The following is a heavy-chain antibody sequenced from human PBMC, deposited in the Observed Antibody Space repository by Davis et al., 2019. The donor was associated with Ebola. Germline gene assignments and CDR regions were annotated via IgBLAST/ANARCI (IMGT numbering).Heavy chain of an antibody. CDR1: GYTFTSYD. V-gene: IGHV1-8*01. CDR2: MNPNSGNT. J-gene: IGHJ4*02. CDR3: ATAHSSKRFRAPVDY. Sequence: ASVKVSCKASGYTFTSYDINWVRQATGQGLEWMGWMNPNSGNTGYAQKFQGRVTMTEDTSSDTAYMEMNSLGSEDTAIYFCATAHSSKRFRAPVDYWGQGTLVIVSS. D-gene: IGHD3-3*01.